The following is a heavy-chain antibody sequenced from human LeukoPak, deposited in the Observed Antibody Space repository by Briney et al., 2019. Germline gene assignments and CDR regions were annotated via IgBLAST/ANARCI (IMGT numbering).Heavy chain of an antibody. CDR3: ARGRIYDYVWGSYRFPFDY. V-gene: IGHV4-34*01. J-gene: IGHJ4*02. Sequence: SETLSLTCAVYGGSFSGHYWSWIRQPPGKGLEWIGEINHSGSTNYNPSLKSRVTISVDTSKNQFSLKLSSVTAADTAVYYCARGRIYDYVWGSYRFPFDYWGQGTLVTVSS. CDR2: INHSGST. D-gene: IGHD3-16*02. CDR1: GGSFSGHY.